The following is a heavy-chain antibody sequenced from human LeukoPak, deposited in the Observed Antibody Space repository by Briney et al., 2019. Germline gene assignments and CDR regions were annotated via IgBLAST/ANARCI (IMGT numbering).Heavy chain of an antibody. CDR3: ATYCSTTSCPHRRAFDI. Sequence: SETLSLTCTVSGGSISSSSYYWGWIRQPPGKGLEWIGSIYYSGSTYYNPSLKSRVTISVDTSNDQFSLKLSSVTAADTAVYYCATYCSTTSCPHRRAFDIWGQGTMVTVSS. CDR2: IYYSGST. V-gene: IGHV4-39*01. CDR1: GGSISSSSYY. D-gene: IGHD2-2*01. J-gene: IGHJ3*02.